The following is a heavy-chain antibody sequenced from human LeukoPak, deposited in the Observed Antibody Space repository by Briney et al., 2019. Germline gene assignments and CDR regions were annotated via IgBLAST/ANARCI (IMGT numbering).Heavy chain of an antibody. CDR2: IIPILGIA. V-gene: IGHV1-69*04. CDR1: GGTFSSYA. D-gene: IGHD6-13*01. CDR3: ARGGYSSSWSLPTH. Sequence: SVKVSRKASGGTFSSYAISRVRQAPGQGLEWMGRIIPILGIANYAQKFQGRATITADKSTSTAYMELSSLRSEDTAVYYCARGGYSSSWSLPTHWGQGTTVTVSS. J-gene: IGHJ6*02.